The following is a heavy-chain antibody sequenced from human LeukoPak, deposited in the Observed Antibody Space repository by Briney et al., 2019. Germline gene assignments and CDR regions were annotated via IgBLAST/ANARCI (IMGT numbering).Heavy chain of an antibody. CDR1: GGSISNISYY. D-gene: IGHD2-21*02. CDR3: ARGGDWLFDY. CDR2: IHHSKSS. Sequence: SETLSLTCAVSGGSISNISYYWAWVRQPPGKGLEWIGEIHHSKSSNYYPSLKSRVTISVDKSKNQFSLELNSVTAADTAVYHCARGGDWLFDYWGQGILVTVSS. V-gene: IGHV4-39*07. J-gene: IGHJ4*02.